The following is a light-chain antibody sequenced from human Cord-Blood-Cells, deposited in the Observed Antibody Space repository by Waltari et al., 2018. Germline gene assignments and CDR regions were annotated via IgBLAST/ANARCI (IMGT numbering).Light chain of an antibody. CDR1: QKVLYSSNNKTF. Sequence: DIVMTQSPDSLAVSLGERATINCKASQKVLYSSNNKTFLAWYQQNPGQPPKLLIYCAATRESGVPDRFRGSGSGTDYTLTFSSLHAEDVAVYYCQQYYSTPPTFGQGTKVEIK. V-gene: IGKV4-1*01. CDR3: QQYYSTPPT. J-gene: IGKJ1*01. CDR2: CAA.